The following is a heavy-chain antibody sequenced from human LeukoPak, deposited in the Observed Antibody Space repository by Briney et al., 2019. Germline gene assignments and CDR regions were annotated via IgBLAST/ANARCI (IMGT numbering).Heavy chain of an antibody. J-gene: IGHJ4*02. V-gene: IGHV4-59*08. Sequence: SETLSLTCSVSGGSVRNYYWSWIRQPPGKGLEWIGYVYYTGSTSYNPSLKSRVTMFEDKSKNQFSLRLYSVTVADTAVYYCARHFAYSSSSYFDYWGQGSLVTVSS. CDR2: VYYTGST. CDR3: ARHFAYSSSSYFDY. CDR1: GGSVRNYY. D-gene: IGHD6-6*01.